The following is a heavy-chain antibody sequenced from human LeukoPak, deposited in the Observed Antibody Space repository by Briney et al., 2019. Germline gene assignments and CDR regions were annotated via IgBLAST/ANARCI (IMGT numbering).Heavy chain of an antibody. D-gene: IGHD3-22*01. J-gene: IGHJ3*01. CDR2: IRQDGSED. V-gene: IGHV3-7*03. CDR3: ARKFYYESSGSDAFDV. CDR1: GSTFSSYW. Sequence: PGGSLRLSCVASGSTFSSYWMSWVRQAPGKGLEWVATIRQDGSEDHCVDSVKGRFTISRDNSKNTLFLQMNSLRAEDTAVYYCARKFYYESSGSDAFDVWGQGTMVTVSS.